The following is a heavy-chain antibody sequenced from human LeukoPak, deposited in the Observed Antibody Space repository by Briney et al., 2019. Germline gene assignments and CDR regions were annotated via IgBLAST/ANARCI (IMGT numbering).Heavy chain of an antibody. CDR1: GGSISTNY. CDR3: ARDPGGRAWYFDY. Sequence: PSETLSLTCSVSGGSISTNYWSWIRQPPGKGLEWIGYVSYSGSTNYNPSLKSRVTISVDTSKNQFSLKLTSVTAADTAVYYCARDPGGRAWYFDYWGQGTLVTVSS. D-gene: IGHD2-15*01. CDR2: VSYSGST. V-gene: IGHV4-59*01. J-gene: IGHJ4*02.